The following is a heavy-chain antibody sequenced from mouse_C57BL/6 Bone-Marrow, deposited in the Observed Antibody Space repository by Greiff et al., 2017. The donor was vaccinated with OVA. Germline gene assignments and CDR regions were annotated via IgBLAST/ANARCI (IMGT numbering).Heavy chain of an antibody. J-gene: IGHJ4*01. Sequence: EVKLVESGEGLVKPGGSLKLSCAASGFTFSSYAMSWVRQTPEKRLEWVAYISSGGDYIYYADNVKGRFTISRDNARNTLYLQMSSLKSEDTAMYYCTRLLDAMDYWGQGTAVTVSS. CDR3: TRLLDAMDY. CDR1: GFTFSSYA. CDR2: ISSGGDYI. V-gene: IGHV5-9-1*02. D-gene: IGHD2-1*01.